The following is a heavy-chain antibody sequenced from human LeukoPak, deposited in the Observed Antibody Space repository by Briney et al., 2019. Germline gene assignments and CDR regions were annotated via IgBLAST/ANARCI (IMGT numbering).Heavy chain of an antibody. Sequence: GASVKVSCKASGYTFTGYYMHWVRQAPGQGLEWMGWINPNSGGTNYAQKFQGRVTMTRDTSISTAYMELSRLTSDGTAVYYCARDGGASGTLDFDYWGQGTQVTVSS. CDR2: INPNSGGT. D-gene: IGHD3-10*01. J-gene: IGHJ4*02. V-gene: IGHV1-2*02. CDR3: ARDGGASGTLDFDY. CDR1: GYTFTGYY.